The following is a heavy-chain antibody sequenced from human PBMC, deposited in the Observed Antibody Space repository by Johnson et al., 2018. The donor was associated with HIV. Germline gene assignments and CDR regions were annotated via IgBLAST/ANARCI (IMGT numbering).Heavy chain of an antibody. V-gene: IGHV3-9*01. Sequence: VQLVESGGGLVQPGRSLRLSCAASGFTFDDYAMHWVRQAPGKGLEWVSGISWNSGSIGYADSVKGRFTISRDNSKNTLYLQTNSLRGEDTAVYYCARDREYGLAWGWALDIWGQGTMVTVSS. CDR3: ARDREYGLAWGWALDI. CDR2: ISWNSGSI. D-gene: IGHD6-19*01. CDR1: GFTFDDYA. J-gene: IGHJ3*02.